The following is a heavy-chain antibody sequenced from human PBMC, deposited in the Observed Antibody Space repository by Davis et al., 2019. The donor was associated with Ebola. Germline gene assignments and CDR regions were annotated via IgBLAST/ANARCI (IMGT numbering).Heavy chain of an antibody. CDR2: INPSGGST. CDR3: ARRRDYDAFDI. V-gene: IGHV1-46*01. CDR1: GYSFTDDG. J-gene: IGHJ3*02. Sequence: ASVKVSCKASGYSFTDDGISWVRQAPGQGLEWMGIINPSGGSTSYAQKFQGRVTMTRDTSTSTAYMELRSLRSDDTAVYYCARRRDYDAFDIWGQGTMVTVSS. D-gene: IGHD2-21*01.